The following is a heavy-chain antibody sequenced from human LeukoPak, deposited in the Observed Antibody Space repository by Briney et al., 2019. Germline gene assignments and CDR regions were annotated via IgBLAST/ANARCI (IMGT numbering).Heavy chain of an antibody. CDR3: ARSGSGYLRYYFDY. CDR2: MYSSGST. V-gene: IGHV4-39*07. D-gene: IGHD5-12*01. Sequence: PSETLSLTCTVSGGSIIISSYYWGWIRQPPGRVLEWIGSMYSSGSTYYNPSLKSRVIISVDTSKNQFSLKLSSVTAADTAVYYCARSGSGYLRYYFDYWGQGTLVTVSS. J-gene: IGHJ4*02. CDR1: GGSIIISSYY.